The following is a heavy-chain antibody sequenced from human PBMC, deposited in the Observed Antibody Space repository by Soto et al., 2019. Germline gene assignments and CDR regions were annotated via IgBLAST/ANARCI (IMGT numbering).Heavy chain of an antibody. CDR3: ARPVNYYYYYMDV. V-gene: IGHV4-39*01. J-gene: IGHJ6*03. CDR2: INYSGST. CDR1: GGSISSSTSY. Sequence: QLQLQESGPGLVKPSETLSLTCTVSGGSISSSTSYWGWIRQPPGKGLEWIGSINYSGSTYYSPSLKSRVTISADTSKNQFSLKLISVTAADTAVYYCARPVNYYYYYMDVRGKGTMVTVSS.